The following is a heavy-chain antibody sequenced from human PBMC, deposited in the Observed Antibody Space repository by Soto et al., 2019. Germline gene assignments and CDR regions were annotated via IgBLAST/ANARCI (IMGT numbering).Heavy chain of an antibody. Sequence: GGSLRLSCAASGFTFSSYAMSWVRQAPGKGLEWVSAISGSGGSTYYADSVKGRFTISRDNSKNTLYLQMNSLRAEDTAVYYCAKDISNLEYYDFWSGYLDAFDIWGQGTMVTVSS. CDR1: GFTFSSYA. CDR2: ISGSGGST. CDR3: AKDISNLEYYDFWSGYLDAFDI. V-gene: IGHV3-23*01. D-gene: IGHD3-3*01. J-gene: IGHJ3*02.